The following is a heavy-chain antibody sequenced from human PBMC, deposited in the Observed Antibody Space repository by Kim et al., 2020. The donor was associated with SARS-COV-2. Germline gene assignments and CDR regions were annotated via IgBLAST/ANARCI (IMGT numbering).Heavy chain of an antibody. D-gene: IGHD3-22*01. V-gene: IGHV4-34*01. J-gene: IGHJ4*02. CDR3: ARGLYSSGPHGY. Sequence: NYSPSIKSRVTISVATSKNQFSMKLSSVTAADTAVYYCARGLYSSGPHGYWGQGTLVTVSS.